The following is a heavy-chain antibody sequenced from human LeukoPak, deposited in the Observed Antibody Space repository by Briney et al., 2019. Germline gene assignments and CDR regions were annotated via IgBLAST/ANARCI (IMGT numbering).Heavy chain of an antibody. CDR1: GYTFTSYY. Sequence: ASVEVSCKASGYTFTSYYMHWVRQAPGQGLEWMGIINPSGGSTSYAQKFQGRVTMTRDTSTSTVYMELSSLRSEDTAVYYCARDPDYGGNSVARGAFDIWGQGTMVTVSS. V-gene: IGHV1-46*01. CDR3: ARDPDYGGNSVARGAFDI. CDR2: INPSGGST. D-gene: IGHD4-23*01. J-gene: IGHJ3*02.